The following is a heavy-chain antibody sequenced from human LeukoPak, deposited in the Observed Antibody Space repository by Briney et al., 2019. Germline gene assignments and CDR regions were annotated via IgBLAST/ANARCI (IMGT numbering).Heavy chain of an antibody. J-gene: IGHJ4*02. CDR3: AKALSGSYYFDF. Sequence: GGSLRLTCAASGFTFSSNTMRWVSQAPGKGLEWVSTVSGSGGSTYYADSVKGRFTISRDNSKNTLYLQMNSLRAEDTAVYYCAKALSGSYYFDFWGQGTLVTVSS. CDR1: GFTFSSNT. CDR2: VSGSGGST. D-gene: IGHD1-26*01. V-gene: IGHV3-23*01.